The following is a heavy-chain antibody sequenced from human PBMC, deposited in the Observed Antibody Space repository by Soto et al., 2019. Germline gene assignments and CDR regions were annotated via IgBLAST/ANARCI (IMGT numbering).Heavy chain of an antibody. CDR2: IYRSGTT. Sequence: PSETLSLTCVVSGGSISRSDFSWTWIRQPPGKGLEWVGDIYRSGTTYYNPSLKSRVSISLEKSKNQFSLNLTSVTAADTAVYYCASGTTNYFFGLWGQGHLVT. CDR3: ASGTTNYFFGL. D-gene: IGHD3-3*01. J-gene: IGHJ4*02. V-gene: IGHV4-30-2*01. CDR1: GGSISRSDFS.